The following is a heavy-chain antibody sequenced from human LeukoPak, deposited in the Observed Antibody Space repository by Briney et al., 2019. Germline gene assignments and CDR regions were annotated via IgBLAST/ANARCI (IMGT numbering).Heavy chain of an antibody. Sequence: SVRVSCKASGFTFTSSTMQWVRQARGQRLEWLGWIVVGSGNTNYAQKFQERVTITRDMSTSTVYMEVSSLRSEDTAVYYCAAGYYYSSGSSYMDVWGKGTTVTISS. CDR2: IVVGSGNT. CDR3: AAGYYYSSGSSYMDV. V-gene: IGHV1-58*02. D-gene: IGHD3-10*01. CDR1: GFTFTSST. J-gene: IGHJ6*03.